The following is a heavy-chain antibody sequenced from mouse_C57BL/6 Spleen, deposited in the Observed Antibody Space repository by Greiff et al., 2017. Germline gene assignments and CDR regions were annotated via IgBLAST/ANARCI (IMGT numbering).Heavy chain of an antibody. CDR3: ARSRYGSRDYAMDY. V-gene: IGHV1-55*01. D-gene: IGHD1-1*01. J-gene: IGHJ4*01. CDR2: IYPGSGST. CDR1: GYTFTSYW. Sequence: QVQLQQPGAELVKPGASVKMSCKASGYTFTSYWITWVKQRPGQGLEWIGDIYPGSGSTNYNEKFKSKATLTVDTSSRTASMQLSSLTSEDSAVYYCARSRYGSRDYAMDYWGQGTSVTVSS.